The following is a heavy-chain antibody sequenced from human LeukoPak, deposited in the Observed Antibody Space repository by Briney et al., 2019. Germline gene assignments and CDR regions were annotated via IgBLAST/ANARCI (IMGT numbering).Heavy chain of an antibody. J-gene: IGHJ5*02. CDR3: SRDFGGA. CDR2: IKSDGSYT. CDR1: GFTVSSNY. Sequence: PGGSLRLSCAASGFTVSSNYMSWVRQAPGKGLVWVSRIKSDGSYTSYADSVKGRFTISRDNAKNTLYLQMNSLRAEDTAVYYCSRDFGGAWGQGTLVTVSS. D-gene: IGHD3-10*01. V-gene: IGHV3-74*01.